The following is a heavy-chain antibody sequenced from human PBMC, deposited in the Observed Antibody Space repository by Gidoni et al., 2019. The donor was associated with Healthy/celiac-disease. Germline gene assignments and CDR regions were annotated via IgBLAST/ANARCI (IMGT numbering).Heavy chain of an antibody. CDR3: ARSYGDYYYYGMDV. CDR1: GGTFSSYA. CDR2: IIPIFGTA. Sequence: QVQLVQSGAEVKKPGSSVKVACKAYGGTFSSYAISWVRQAPGPGLEWMGGIIPIFGTANYAQKFQVRVTITADESTSTAYMELSSLRSEDTAVYYCARSYGDYYYYGMDVWGQGTTVTVSS. J-gene: IGHJ6*02. D-gene: IGHD4-17*01. V-gene: IGHV1-69*01.